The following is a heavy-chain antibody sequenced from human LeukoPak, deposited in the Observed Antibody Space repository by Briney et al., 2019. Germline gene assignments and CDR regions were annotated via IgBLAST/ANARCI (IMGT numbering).Heavy chain of an antibody. D-gene: IGHD2-15*01. CDR1: GFTFSSYA. Sequence: GGSLRLSCVASGFTFSSYAVSWVRQAPGTGLEWVSCSGDGTYYADSVKGRFTISRDNSKNTLYLQMNSLRAEDTAVYYCANRYCSGGICYSFFDYWGQGTLVTVSS. CDR2: SGDGT. J-gene: IGHJ4*02. CDR3: ANRYCSGGICYSFFDY. V-gene: IGHV3-23*01.